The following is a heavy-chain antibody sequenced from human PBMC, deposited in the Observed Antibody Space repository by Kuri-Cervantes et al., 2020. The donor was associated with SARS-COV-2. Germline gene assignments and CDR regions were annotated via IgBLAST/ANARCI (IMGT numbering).Heavy chain of an antibody. CDR2: VRGKANNYAT. J-gene: IGHJ4*02. Sequence: LSLTCEVSGFLFSDSAIHWVRQASGKGLEWVGRVRGKANNYATAYAVSVKGRFTISRDDSKNMAYLQMNSLKTEDTAVYYCTTLIDYWGQGALVTVSS. CDR3: TTLIDY. V-gene: IGHV3-73*01. CDR1: GFLFSDSA.